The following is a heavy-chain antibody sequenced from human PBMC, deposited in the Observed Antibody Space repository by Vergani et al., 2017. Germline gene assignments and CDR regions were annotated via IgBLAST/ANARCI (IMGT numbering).Heavy chain of an antibody. CDR3: AKDHPYYYDSSGS. CDR2: ISGSGGST. Sequence: EVQLVESGGGLVQPGGSLRLSCAASGFSFSSYAMGWVRQAPGEGLEWVSAISGSGGSTYYADSVKGRFTISRDNSKNTLFLQMNSLRAEDTAVYYCAKDHPYYYDSSGSWGQGTLVTVSS. J-gene: IGHJ4*02. D-gene: IGHD3-22*01. CDR1: GFSFSSYA. V-gene: IGHV3-23*04.